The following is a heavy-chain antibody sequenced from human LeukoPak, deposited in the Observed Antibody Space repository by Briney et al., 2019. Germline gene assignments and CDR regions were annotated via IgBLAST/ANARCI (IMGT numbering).Heavy chain of an antibody. CDR3: ARKRYCSSTSCYRGWFDP. Sequence: SETLSLTCTVSGYSISSGYYWGWIRQPPGKGLEWIGSIYHSGSTYYNPSLKSRVTISVDTSKNQFSLKLSSVTAADTAVYYCARKRYCSSTSCYRGWFDPWGQGTLVTVSS. CDR1: GYSISSGYY. CDR2: IYHSGST. J-gene: IGHJ5*02. D-gene: IGHD2-2*01. V-gene: IGHV4-38-2*02.